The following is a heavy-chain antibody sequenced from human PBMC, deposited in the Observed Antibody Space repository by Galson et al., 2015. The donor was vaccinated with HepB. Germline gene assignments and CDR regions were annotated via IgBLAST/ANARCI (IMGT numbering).Heavy chain of an antibody. CDR3: AREADYGDYGRAFDI. J-gene: IGHJ3*02. D-gene: IGHD4-17*01. V-gene: IGHV4-34*01. Sequence: SETLSLTCAVYGGSFSGYYWSWIRQPPGKGLGWIGEINHSGGTNYNPSLKSRVTISVDTSKNQFSLKLSSVTAADTAVYYCAREADYGDYGRAFDIWGQGTMVTVSS. CDR1: GGSFSGYY. CDR2: INHSGGT.